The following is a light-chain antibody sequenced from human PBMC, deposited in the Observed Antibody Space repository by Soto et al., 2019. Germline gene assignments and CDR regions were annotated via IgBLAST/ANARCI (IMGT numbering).Light chain of an antibody. CDR3: YSYAGTYIPL. V-gene: IGLV2-11*01. CDR1: SSDVGAYNF. Sequence: QSVLTQPRSVSGSPGQSVTISCTGTSSDVGAYNFVSWYQHNPGKAPKLMIFDVSARPSGVPDRFSGSKSANTASLTISGLQTEDEADYYCYSYAGTYIPLFGGGTKLTVL. CDR2: DVS. J-gene: IGLJ2*01.